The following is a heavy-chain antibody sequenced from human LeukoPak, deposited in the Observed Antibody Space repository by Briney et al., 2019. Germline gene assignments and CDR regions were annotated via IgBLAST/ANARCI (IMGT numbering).Heavy chain of an antibody. J-gene: IGHJ4*02. CDR2: IYYIGST. CDR1: GGSISSGDYY. Sequence: PSQTLSLTCTVSGGSISSGDYYWSWIRQPPGKGLEWIGYIYYIGSTYYNPSLKSRVTISVATSKKQFSLKLSSVTAADTAVYYCARDSSWFYFDYWGQGTLVTVSS. CDR3: ARDSSWFYFDY. V-gene: IGHV4-30-4*08. D-gene: IGHD3-10*01.